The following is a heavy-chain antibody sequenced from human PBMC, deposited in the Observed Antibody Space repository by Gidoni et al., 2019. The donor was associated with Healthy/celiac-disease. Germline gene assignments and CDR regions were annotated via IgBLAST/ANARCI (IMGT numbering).Heavy chain of an antibody. CDR1: GGSFSGYY. CDR2: SNHSGST. Sequence: QVQLQQWGAGLLKPSETLSLTCAVYGGSFSGYYWSWIRQPPGKGLEWIGESNHSGSTNYNPSLKSRVTISVDTSKNQFSLKLSSVTAADTAVYYCASGSTGYYDPWGQGTLVTVSS. D-gene: IGHD3-9*01. J-gene: IGHJ5*02. V-gene: IGHV4-34*01. CDR3: ASGSTGYYDP.